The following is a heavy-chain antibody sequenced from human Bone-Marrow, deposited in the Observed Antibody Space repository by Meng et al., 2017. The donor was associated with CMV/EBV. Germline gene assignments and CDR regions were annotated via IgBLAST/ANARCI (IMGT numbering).Heavy chain of an antibody. J-gene: IGHJ4*02. CDR3: ARDFDDYVWGSYRYNYFDY. CDR1: TFIGYY. CDR2: INPNSGST. Sequence: TFIGYYMNWVRQAPGQGLEWMGWINPNSGSTNYAQKFQGRVTMTRDTSISTAYMELHRLRSDDTAVYYCARDFDDYVWGSYRYNYFDYWGQGTLVTVSS. D-gene: IGHD3-16*02. V-gene: IGHV1-2*02.